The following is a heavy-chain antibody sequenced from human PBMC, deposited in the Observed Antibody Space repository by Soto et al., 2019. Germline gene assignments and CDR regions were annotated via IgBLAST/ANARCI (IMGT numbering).Heavy chain of an antibody. CDR1: GGSISSSNW. J-gene: IGHJ4*02. Sequence: SETLSLTCAVSGGSISSSNWWSWVRQPPGKGLEWIGGIYHSGSTNYNPSLKSRVTISVDKSKNQFSLKLSSVTAADTAVYYCARSLYDFWSGYFDYWGQGTLVTVSS. CDR2: IYHSGST. D-gene: IGHD3-3*01. CDR3: ARSLYDFWSGYFDY. V-gene: IGHV4-4*02.